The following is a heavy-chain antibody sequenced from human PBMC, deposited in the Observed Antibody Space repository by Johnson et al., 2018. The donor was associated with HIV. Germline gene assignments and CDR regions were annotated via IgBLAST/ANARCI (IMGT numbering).Heavy chain of an antibody. Sequence: VQLVESGGGLAQPGGSLILSCAASGFTFNNYAMSWVRQAPGKGLEWVSAISGGGVNTYFADSVKGRFTISRDNSKNTLYLQMNSLRAEDTAVYYCAKSAAAGTVKVAFDIWGHGTLVTVSS. CDR2: ISGGGVNT. V-gene: IGHV3-23*04. J-gene: IGHJ3*02. CDR1: GFTFNNYA. D-gene: IGHD6-13*01. CDR3: AKSAAAGTVKVAFDI.